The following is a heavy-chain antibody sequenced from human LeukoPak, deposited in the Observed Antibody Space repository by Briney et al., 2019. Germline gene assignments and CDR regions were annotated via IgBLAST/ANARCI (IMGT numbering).Heavy chain of an antibody. Sequence: SQTLSLTCDISGDSASSNSVTWNWIRQSPSRGLEWLGRTYYRSKWFNDYAVSVRSRITINPDTSKNQFSLQLNSVTPEDTAVYYCARGVFPAFDIWGQGTMVTVSS. CDR3: ARGVFPAFDI. V-gene: IGHV6-1*01. D-gene: IGHD3-10*01. J-gene: IGHJ3*02. CDR2: TYYRSKWFN. CDR1: GDSASSNSVT.